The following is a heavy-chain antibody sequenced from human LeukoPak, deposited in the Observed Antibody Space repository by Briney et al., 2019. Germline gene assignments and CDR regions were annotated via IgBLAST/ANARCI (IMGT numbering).Heavy chain of an antibody. CDR2: ISYDGSDK. D-gene: IGHD6-6*01. CDR1: GFTFRSYG. Sequence: PGRSLRLSCAASGFTFRSYGIHWVRQAPGKGLERVALISYDGSDKFFADSVRGRFTISRDNSKNTLYLQMNSLRAEDTAVYYCAKDLATKYTLDYWGQGTLVTVSS. CDR3: AKDLATKYTLDY. V-gene: IGHV3-30*18. J-gene: IGHJ4*02.